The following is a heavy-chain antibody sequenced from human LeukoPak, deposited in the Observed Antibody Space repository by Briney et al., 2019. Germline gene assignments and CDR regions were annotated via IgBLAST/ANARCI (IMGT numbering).Heavy chain of an antibody. J-gene: IGHJ6*03. V-gene: IGHV3-53*01. CDR1: GFTVSSNY. CDR2: IYGGGST. Sequence: GGSLRLSCAASGFTVSSNYMSWVRQAPGKGLEGVSVIYGGGSTYYADSVKGRFTISRDNSKNTLYLQMNSLRAEDTAVYYCASGSGSYRTPYYYMDVWGTGTTVTVSS. D-gene: IGHD3-10*01. CDR3: ASGSGSYRTPYYYMDV.